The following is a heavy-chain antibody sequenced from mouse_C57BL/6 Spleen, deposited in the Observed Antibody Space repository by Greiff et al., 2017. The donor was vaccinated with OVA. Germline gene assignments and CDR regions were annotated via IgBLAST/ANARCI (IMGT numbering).Heavy chain of an antibody. CDR1: GFTFSSYA. V-gene: IGHV5-4*01. J-gene: IGHJ4*01. Sequence: EVKLVESGGGLVKPGGSLKLSCAASGFTFSSYAMSWVRQTPEKRLEWVATISDGGSYTYYPDNVKGRFTISRDNAKNNLYLQLSHLKSEDTAMYYCARDGITTVVAPMDYWGQGTSVTVSS. CDR3: ARDGITTVVAPMDY. CDR2: ISDGGSYT. D-gene: IGHD1-1*01.